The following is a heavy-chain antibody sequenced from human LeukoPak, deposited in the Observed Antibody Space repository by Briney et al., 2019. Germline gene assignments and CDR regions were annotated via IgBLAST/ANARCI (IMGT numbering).Heavy chain of an antibody. J-gene: IGHJ4*02. V-gene: IGHV3-7*03. Sequence: GGSLRLSCTASGFTFSTYAMNWVRRAPGKGLEWVANIKQDGSEKNYVDSVKGRFTISRDNAKNSLYLQMNNLRVEDTAMYYCAGGTGFIIKDWGQGTLVTVSS. CDR1: GFTFSTYA. CDR2: IKQDGSEK. CDR3: AGGTGFIIKD. D-gene: IGHD3-9*01.